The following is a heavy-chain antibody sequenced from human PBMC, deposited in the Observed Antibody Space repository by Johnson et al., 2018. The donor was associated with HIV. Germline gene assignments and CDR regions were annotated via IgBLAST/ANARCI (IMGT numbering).Heavy chain of an antibody. J-gene: IGHJ3*01. CDR3: ATERGVSEWLRRPFDAFDV. D-gene: IGHD3-3*01. Sequence: ASGFTVSSNYMSWVRQGPGKGLEWVSVIYSGGSTYYADSVKGRFTISRDNSKNTLYLQMNSLKSDDTAMYYCATERGVSEWLRRPFDAFDVWGQGTMVTVSS. V-gene: IGHV3-53*01. CDR2: IYSGGST. CDR1: GFTVSSNY.